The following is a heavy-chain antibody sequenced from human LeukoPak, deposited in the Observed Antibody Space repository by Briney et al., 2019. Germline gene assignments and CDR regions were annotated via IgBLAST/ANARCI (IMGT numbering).Heavy chain of an antibody. CDR2: INAGNGNT. J-gene: IGHJ4*02. Sequence: GASVKVSCKASGYTFTSYAMHWVRQAPGQRLEWTGWINAGNGNTKYSQKFQGRVTITRDTSASTAYMELSSLRSEDTAVYYCASQYGSGSLHWGQGTLVTVSS. CDR3: ASQYGSGSLH. V-gene: IGHV1-3*01. D-gene: IGHD3-10*01. CDR1: GYTFTSYA.